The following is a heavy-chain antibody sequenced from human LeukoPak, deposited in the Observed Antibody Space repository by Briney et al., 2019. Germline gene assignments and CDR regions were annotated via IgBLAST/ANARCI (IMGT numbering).Heavy chain of an antibody. CDR1: GGSISSYY. D-gene: IGHD3-9*01. V-gene: IGHV4-4*07. J-gene: IGHJ6*03. CDR3: AGSYYDILTGSLGYYYYMDV. Sequence: SETLSLTCTVSGGSISSYYWSWIRQPAGKGLEWIGRIYTSGSTNYNPSLKSRVTMSVDTSKNQFSLKLSSVTAADTAVYYCAGSYYDILTGSLGYYYYMDVWGKGTTVTVSS. CDR2: IYTSGST.